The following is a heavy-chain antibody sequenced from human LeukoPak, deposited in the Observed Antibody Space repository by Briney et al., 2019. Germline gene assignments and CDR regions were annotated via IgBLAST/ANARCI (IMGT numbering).Heavy chain of an antibody. CDR3: ARGLRGYSGYADFDY. D-gene: IGHD5-12*01. V-gene: IGHV3-21*01. CDR2: ISSSSSYI. CDR1: GFTFSSYS. Sequence: GGSLRLSCAASGFTFSSYSMNWVRQAPGKGLEWVSSISSSSSYIYYADSVKGRFTISRDNAKNSLYLQMNSLRAEDTAVYYCARGLRGYSGYADFDYWGQGTLVTVSS. J-gene: IGHJ4*02.